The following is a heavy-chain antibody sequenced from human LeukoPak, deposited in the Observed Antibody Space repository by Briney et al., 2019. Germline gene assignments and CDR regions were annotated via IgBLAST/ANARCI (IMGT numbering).Heavy chain of an antibody. Sequence: GESMKISCKGSGYSFTSYWIGWVRQMPGKGLEWMGIIYPGDPDTRYSPSFQGQVTISADKSISTAYLQWSSLKASDTAMYYCARHISSGWSNFDYWGQGTLVTVSS. J-gene: IGHJ4*02. CDR3: ARHISSGWSNFDY. V-gene: IGHV5-51*01. CDR1: GYSFTSYW. CDR2: IYPGDPDT. D-gene: IGHD6-19*01.